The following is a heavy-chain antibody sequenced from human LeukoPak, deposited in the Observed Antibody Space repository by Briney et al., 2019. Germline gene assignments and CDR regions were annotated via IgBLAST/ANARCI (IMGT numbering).Heavy chain of an antibody. V-gene: IGHV3-53*01. CDR1: GFTVSSNY. CDR2: IYSGGSP. Sequence: GGSLRLSCAASGFTVSSNYMNWVRQAPGKGLEWVSLIYSGGSPFYADSVKGRFTISRDNAKNSLYLQMNSLRAEDTAVYYCARGLAAAAYFDYWGQGTLVTVSS. D-gene: IGHD6-13*01. CDR3: ARGLAAAAYFDY. J-gene: IGHJ4*02.